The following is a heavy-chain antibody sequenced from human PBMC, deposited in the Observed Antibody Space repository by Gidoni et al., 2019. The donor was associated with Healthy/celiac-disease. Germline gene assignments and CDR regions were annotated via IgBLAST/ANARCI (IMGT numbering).Heavy chain of an antibody. V-gene: IGHV3-23*01. CDR1: GCTVSSYA. Sequence: EVQLLEAGGGLVQPGGALRRSGAASGCTVSSYAMSWVRQAPGKGLEWVSAIGGSGGSTYYADSVKGRFTISRDNSKNTLYLQMNSLRAEDTAVYYCAKEGYCTNGVCPAFDYWGQGTLVTVSS. CDR2: IGGSGGST. J-gene: IGHJ4*02. D-gene: IGHD2-8*01. CDR3: AKEGYCTNGVCPAFDY.